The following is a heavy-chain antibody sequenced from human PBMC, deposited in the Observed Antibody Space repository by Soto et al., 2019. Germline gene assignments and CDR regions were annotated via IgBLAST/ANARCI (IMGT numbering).Heavy chain of an antibody. Sequence: EGSMRRSCAASGFTFSDYYMSWIRQAPGKGLEWISFISGGSDYIDYADSLKGRFTISRDNAKNSLYLQMNSLRAGDTAVYFCGRGYIIRRMDVWGQGTTVTVSS. V-gene: IGHV3-11*06. J-gene: IGHJ6*02. CDR1: GFTFSDYY. D-gene: IGHD2-2*02. CDR2: ISGGSDYI. CDR3: GRGYIIRRMDV.